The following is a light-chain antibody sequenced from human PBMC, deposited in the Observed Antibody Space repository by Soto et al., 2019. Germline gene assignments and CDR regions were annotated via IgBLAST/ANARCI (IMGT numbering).Light chain of an antibody. CDR1: SSDVGGHDR. V-gene: IGLV2-11*01. J-gene: IGLJ1*01. CDR3: CSFAGSRYL. Sequence: LTQPRSVSGSPGQSVTISCTGTSSDVGGHDRVSWYQQHPGKAPKCMIYDVNKRPSGVPDRFSGSKSGNTASLTISGLHAEDEADYFCCSFAGSRYLFGTGTKVTVL. CDR2: DVN.